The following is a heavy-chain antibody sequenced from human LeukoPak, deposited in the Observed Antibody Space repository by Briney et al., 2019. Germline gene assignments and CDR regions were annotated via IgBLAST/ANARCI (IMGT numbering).Heavy chain of an antibody. V-gene: IGHV3-7*01. CDR1: EFTFSSYW. Sequence: GGSLRLSCTASEFTFSSYWMTWVRQAQGKGLEWVANIKQAGSENSYVDSVKGRFTISRDNAKNALYLQINSLRAEDTAVYYCARIRGDYYLDYWGQGTLVTVSS. CDR2: IKQAGSEN. D-gene: IGHD3-16*01. J-gene: IGHJ4*02. CDR3: ARIRGDYYLDY.